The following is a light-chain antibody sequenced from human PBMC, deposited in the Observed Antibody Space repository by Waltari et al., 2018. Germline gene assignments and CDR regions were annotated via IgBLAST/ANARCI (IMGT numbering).Light chain of an antibody. Sequence: QSAPSQPASVSGSPGHSIPISCTGSSSDVGGSTYVSWYQQPPGKAPKLLIYEFSNRPSGVSNRFSGSKSGNTASLTSSGLQAEDEADYYCSSYTSSSTVVFGGGTKVTVL. CDR1: SSDVGGSTY. V-gene: IGLV2-14*01. CDR3: SSYTSSSTVV. J-gene: IGLJ2*01. CDR2: EFS.